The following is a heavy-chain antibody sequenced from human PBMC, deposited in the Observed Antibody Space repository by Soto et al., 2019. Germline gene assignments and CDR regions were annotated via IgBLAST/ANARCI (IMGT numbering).Heavy chain of an antibody. CDR1: GFTFSSYS. CDR2: ISSSSSYI. V-gene: IGHV3-21*01. CDR3: ARDGSYCSSTSCYPRDPFDY. D-gene: IGHD2-2*01. Sequence: SGGSLRLSCAASGFTFSSYSMNWVRQAPGKGLEWVSSISSSSSYIYYADSVKGRFTISRDNAKNSLYLQMNSLRAEDTAVYYCARDGSYCSSTSCYPRDPFDYWGQGTLVTVSS. J-gene: IGHJ4*02.